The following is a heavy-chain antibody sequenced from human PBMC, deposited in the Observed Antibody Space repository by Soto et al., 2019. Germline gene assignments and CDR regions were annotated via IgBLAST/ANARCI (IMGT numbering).Heavy chain of an antibody. V-gene: IGHV3-9*01. CDR3: AKSPSYYGDFDY. J-gene: IGHJ4*02. D-gene: IGHD4-17*01. Sequence: EVQLVESGGGLVQPGRSLRLSCAASGFTFDDYAMHWVRQAPGKGLEWVSGISWNSGSIGYADSVKGRFTISRDNSKISLYLQMNSLRAEDTALYYCAKSPSYYGDFDYWGQGTLVTVSS. CDR1: GFTFDDYA. CDR2: ISWNSGSI.